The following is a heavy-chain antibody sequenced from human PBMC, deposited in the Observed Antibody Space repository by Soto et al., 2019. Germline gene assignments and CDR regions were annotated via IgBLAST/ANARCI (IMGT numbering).Heavy chain of an antibody. V-gene: IGHV3-21*04. Sequence: PGGSLRLSCAASGFTFSSYSMNWVRQAPGKGLEWVSSISSSSSYIYYADSVKGRFTISRDNAKNSLYLQMNSLRAEDTAVYYCAKDPKYPYTFDCWGQGTLVTVSS. CDR3: AKDPKYPYTFDC. CDR2: ISSSSSYI. CDR1: GFTFSSYS. J-gene: IGHJ4*02. D-gene: IGHD2-2*02.